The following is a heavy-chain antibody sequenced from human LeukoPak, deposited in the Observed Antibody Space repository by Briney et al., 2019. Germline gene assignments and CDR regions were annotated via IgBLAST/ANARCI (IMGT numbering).Heavy chain of an antibody. D-gene: IGHD3-10*01. V-gene: IGHV1-18*04. Sequence: ASVKVSCKASGYTFTGYYMHWVRQAPGQGLEWMGWISAYNGNTNYAQKLQGRVTMTTDTSTSTAYMELRSLRSDDTAVYYCARVGMVRGVIIIFDYWGQGTLVTVSS. CDR1: GYTFTGYY. J-gene: IGHJ4*02. CDR2: ISAYNGNT. CDR3: ARVGMVRGVIIIFDY.